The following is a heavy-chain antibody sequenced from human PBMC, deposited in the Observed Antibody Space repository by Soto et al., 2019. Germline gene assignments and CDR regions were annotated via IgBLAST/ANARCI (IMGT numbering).Heavy chain of an antibody. CDR3: AREMTYPGKGWFAP. J-gene: IGHJ5*02. CDR2: INPNSGGT. CDR1: GYTFTGYY. Sequence: ASVKVSCKAFGYTFTGYYMHWVRQAPGQGLEWMGWINPNSGGTNYAQKFQGRVTMPRDTSISTDYMELSRLRSDDTAVYYCAREMTYPGKGWFAPWGQGTLVTVSS. V-gene: IGHV1-2*02.